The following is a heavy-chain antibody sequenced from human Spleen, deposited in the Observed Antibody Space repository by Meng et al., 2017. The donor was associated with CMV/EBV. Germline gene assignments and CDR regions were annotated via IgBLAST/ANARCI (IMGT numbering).Heavy chain of an antibody. D-gene: IGHD3-22*01. CDR1: GGSISSAYDY. Sequence: SETLSLTCTVSGGSISSAYDYWSWIRQPPGKGLEWIGYIYHSGSTNYNPSLKSRVTMSVDTSKNQFSLKLRSVTAADTAMYYCARGNYFDSSAYYYYFDYWGQGTLVTVSS. V-gene: IGHV4-61*01. CDR2: IYHSGST. CDR3: ARGNYFDSSAYYYYFDY. J-gene: IGHJ4*02.